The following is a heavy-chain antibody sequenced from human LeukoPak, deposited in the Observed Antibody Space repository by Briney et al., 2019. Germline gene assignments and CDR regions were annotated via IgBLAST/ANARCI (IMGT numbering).Heavy chain of an antibody. CDR2: MNPNSGNT. CDR1: GYTFTSYD. V-gene: IGHV1-8*01. Sequence: ASVKVSCKASGYTFTSYDINWVRQAPGQGLEWMGWMNPNSGNTGYAQKFQGRVTMTRNTSISTAYMELSSLRSEDTAVYYCARGPPHSSGWTGFDYWGQGTLVTVSS. D-gene: IGHD6-19*01. CDR3: ARGPPHSSGWTGFDY. J-gene: IGHJ4*02.